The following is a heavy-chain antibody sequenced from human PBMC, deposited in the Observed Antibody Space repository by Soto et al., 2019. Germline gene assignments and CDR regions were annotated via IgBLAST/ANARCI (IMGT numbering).Heavy chain of an antibody. Sequence: SGFTFSSYSMNWVRQAPGKGLEWVSYISSSSSTIYYADSVKGRFTISRDNAKNSLYLQMNSLRDEDTAVYYCARDPAMTLNWFDPWGQGTLVTVSS. CDR1: GFTFSSYS. V-gene: IGHV3-48*02. J-gene: IGHJ5*02. CDR2: ISSSSSTI. CDR3: ARDPAMTLNWFDP.